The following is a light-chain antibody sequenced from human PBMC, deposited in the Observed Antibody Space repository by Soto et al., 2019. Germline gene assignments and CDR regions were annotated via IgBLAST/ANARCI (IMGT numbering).Light chain of an antibody. CDR3: QQYNTYST. V-gene: IGKV1-5*03. J-gene: IGKJ1*01. CDR2: KAS. Sequence: DIKMTQSPSTLSASVGDRVTITCRASQSISSYLAWYQQRPGKAPKLLIYKASSLDSGVPSRFSGSGSGTEFTLTINSLQPDDFANYYCQQYNTYSTFGQGTKVEIK. CDR1: QSISSY.